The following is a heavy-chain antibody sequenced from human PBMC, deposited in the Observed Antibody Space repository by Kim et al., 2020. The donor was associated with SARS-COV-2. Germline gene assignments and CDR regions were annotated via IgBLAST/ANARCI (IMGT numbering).Heavy chain of an antibody. CDR2: IKQDGSEK. CDR1: GFTFSSYW. Sequence: GGSLRLSCAASGFTFSSYWMSWVRQAPGKGLEWVANIKQDGSEKYYVDSVKGRFTISRDNAKNSLYLQMNSLRAEDTAVYYCARDSRGVLRFLEWQNWGQGTLVTVSS. J-gene: IGHJ4*02. CDR3: ARDSRGVLRFLEWQN. V-gene: IGHV3-7*01. D-gene: IGHD3-3*01.